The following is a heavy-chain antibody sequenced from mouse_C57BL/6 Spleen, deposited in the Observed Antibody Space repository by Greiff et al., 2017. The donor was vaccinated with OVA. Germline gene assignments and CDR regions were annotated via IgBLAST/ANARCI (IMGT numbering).Heavy chain of an antibody. Sequence: QVQLQQSGPELVKPGASVKISCKASGYAFSSSWMNWVKQRPGKGLEWIGRIYPGDGDTNYNGKFKGKATLTADKSSSTAYMQLSSLTSEDSAVYFCARNWLFDAMDYWGQGTSVTVSS. CDR2: IYPGDGDT. CDR1: GYAFSSSW. CDR3: ARNWLFDAMDY. D-gene: IGHD4-1*01. V-gene: IGHV1-82*01. J-gene: IGHJ4*01.